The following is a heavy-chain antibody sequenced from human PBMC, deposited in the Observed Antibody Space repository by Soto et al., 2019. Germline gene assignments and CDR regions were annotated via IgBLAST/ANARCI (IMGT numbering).Heavy chain of an antibody. J-gene: IGHJ4*02. CDR1: GFTFSDYY. Sequence: QVPLVESGGGLVKPGGSLRLSCAASGFTFSDYYMSWIRQAPGKGLEWVSYISSSSSYTNYADSVKGRFTISRDNAKNSLYLQMNSLRAEDTAVYYCARSHPYGDPGNYFDYWGQGTLVTVSS. CDR3: ARSHPYGDPGNYFDY. D-gene: IGHD4-17*01. CDR2: ISSSSSYT. V-gene: IGHV3-11*05.